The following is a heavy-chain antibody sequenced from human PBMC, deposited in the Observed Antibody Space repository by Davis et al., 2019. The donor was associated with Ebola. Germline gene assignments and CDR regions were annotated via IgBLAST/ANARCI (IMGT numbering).Heavy chain of an antibody. CDR3: ARATREGTNYDFWIGYFDL. J-gene: IGHJ4*02. CDR1: GYTFTSFD. D-gene: IGHD3-3*01. V-gene: IGHV1-18*01. CDR2: ISAYNGNT. Sequence: ASVKVSCKASGYTFTSFDINWVRQATGQGLEWMGWISAYNGNTNYAQKLQGRVTMTTDTSTSTAYMELRSLRSDDTAVYYCARATREGTNYDFWIGYFDLWGQGTLVTVSS.